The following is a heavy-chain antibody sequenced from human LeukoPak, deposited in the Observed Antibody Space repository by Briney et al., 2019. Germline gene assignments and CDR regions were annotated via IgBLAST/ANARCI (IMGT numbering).Heavy chain of an antibody. CDR1: GYSFTNYW. Sequence: GESLKISCKGSGYSFTNYWIGWVRQMPGKGLKWMGIIYPGDSDARYSPSFQGQVTISADKSISTAYLQWSSLKASDTAMYYCARHSTVAAKINAFDIWGQGTVVTVSS. J-gene: IGHJ3*02. V-gene: IGHV5-51*01. CDR2: IYPGDSDA. D-gene: IGHD6-19*01. CDR3: ARHSTVAAKINAFDI.